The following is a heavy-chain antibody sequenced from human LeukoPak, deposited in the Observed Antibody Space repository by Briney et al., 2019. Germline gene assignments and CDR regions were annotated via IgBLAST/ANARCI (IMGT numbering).Heavy chain of an antibody. D-gene: IGHD3-3*01. V-gene: IGHV3-23*01. CDR1: GFTFSSYA. J-gene: IGHJ3*02. Sequence: PGGSLRLSCAASGFTFSSYAMSWVRQAPGKGLEWVSGISVGGGSTYYADSVKGRFTISRDNSKNTLYLQMNSLRAEDTAVYYCVKMGVGSPLTPYDAFDIWGQGTMVTVSS. CDR2: ISVGGGST. CDR3: VKMGVGSPLTPYDAFDI.